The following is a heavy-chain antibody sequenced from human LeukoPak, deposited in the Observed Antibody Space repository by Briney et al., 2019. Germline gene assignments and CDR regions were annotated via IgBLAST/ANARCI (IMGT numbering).Heavy chain of an antibody. CDR1: GYTFTGCY. Sequence: ASVKVSCKASGYTFTGCYMHWVRQAPGQGLEWMGWINPNSGGTNYAQKFQGRVTMTRDTSISTAYMELSRLRSDDTAVYYCAREWGSWYVFDYWGQGTLVTVSS. J-gene: IGHJ4*02. V-gene: IGHV1-2*02. CDR3: AREWGSWYVFDY. CDR2: INPNSGGT. D-gene: IGHD6-13*01.